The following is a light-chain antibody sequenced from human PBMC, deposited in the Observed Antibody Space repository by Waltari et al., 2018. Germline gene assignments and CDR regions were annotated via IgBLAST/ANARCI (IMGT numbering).Light chain of an antibody. Sequence: QSALTQPASVSGSPGQSITISCTGTSSDVGSYNLVSWYQQHPGKAPKLMIYEGSKRPSGVSNRFSGSKSGNTASLTISGLQAEDEDDYYCYSYAGSNTFVFGGGTKLTVL. CDR1: SSDVGSYNL. V-gene: IGLV2-23*03. CDR3: YSYAGSNTFV. J-gene: IGLJ2*01. CDR2: EGS.